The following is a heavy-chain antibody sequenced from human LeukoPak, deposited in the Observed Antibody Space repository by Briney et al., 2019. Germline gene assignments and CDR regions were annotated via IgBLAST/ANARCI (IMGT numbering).Heavy chain of an antibody. CDR1: GFTFSNYA. V-gene: IGHV3-23*01. Sequence: GGSLGLSCAASGFTFSNYAMIWLRQAPGRGLEWVSAIRSGGGGTLYADSVKGRFTISRDNSKNTLFLQMNNMRAEDTAVYYCARDPNGDYVGAFEMWGPGTKVTVS. D-gene: IGHD4-17*01. CDR3: ARDPNGDYVGAFEM. J-gene: IGHJ3*02. CDR2: IRSGGGGT.